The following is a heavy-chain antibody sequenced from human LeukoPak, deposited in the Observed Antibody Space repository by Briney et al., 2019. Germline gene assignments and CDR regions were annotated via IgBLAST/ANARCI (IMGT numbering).Heavy chain of an antibody. CDR2: ISAYNGNT. CDR3: ARGVNTYYDILTGYSPLDYYYGMDV. D-gene: IGHD3-9*01. J-gene: IGHJ6*02. Sequence: ASVKVSCKASGYTFTSYGISWVRQAPGQGLEWMGWISAYNGNTNYAQKLQGRVTMTTDTSTSTAYMELRSLRSDDTAVYYCARGVNTYYDILTGYSPLDYYYGMDVWGQGTTATVSS. V-gene: IGHV1-18*01. CDR1: GYTFTSYG.